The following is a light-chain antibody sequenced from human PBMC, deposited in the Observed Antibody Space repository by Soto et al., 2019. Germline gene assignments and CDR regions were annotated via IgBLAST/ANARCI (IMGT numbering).Light chain of an antibody. Sequence: DIVMTQSPDSLAVSLGERATINCKSSQSVLSSSNNKNYLAWYQQRPGQPPKLLIYGASTRESGVPDRFSGSGPGTDVTLTISSLQAEDVAVYYCQQYYSIPHTFGQGTKLEIK. CDR3: QQYYSIPHT. J-gene: IGKJ2*01. CDR1: QSVLSSSNNKNY. CDR2: GAS. V-gene: IGKV4-1*01.